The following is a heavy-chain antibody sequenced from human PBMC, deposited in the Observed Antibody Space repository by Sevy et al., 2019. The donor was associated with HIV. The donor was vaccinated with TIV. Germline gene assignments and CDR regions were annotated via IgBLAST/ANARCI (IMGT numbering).Heavy chain of an antibody. Sequence: GGSLRLSCTASGFTFGDYAMSWFRQAPGKGLECVAFIRRNSYEAYGGTTEYAASVKGRFTISRDDSKSIAYLQMNSLKTEDTAVYYCTRALATVVTPEYYFDYWGQGTLVTVSS. V-gene: IGHV3-49*03. CDR1: GFTFGDYA. CDR3: TRALATVVTPEYYFDY. D-gene: IGHD4-17*01. J-gene: IGHJ4*02. CDR2: IRRNSYEAYGGTT.